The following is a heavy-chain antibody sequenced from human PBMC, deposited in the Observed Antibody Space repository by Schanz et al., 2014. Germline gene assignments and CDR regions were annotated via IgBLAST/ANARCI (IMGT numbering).Heavy chain of an antibody. Sequence: QVQLVQSEAEVKKPGSSVKVSCKASGGTFSSYTISWVRQAPGQGLEWMGRIIPILGIANYAQNFQGRVTITADKTTSTAYMELTSLRSKDTAVYYCAGTYCSSTSCYTGYYYMDVWGKGPTVNVSS. D-gene: IGHD2-2*02. CDR2: IIPILGIA. V-gene: IGHV1-69*02. J-gene: IGHJ6*03. CDR1: GGTFSSYT. CDR3: AGTYCSSTSCYTGYYYMDV.